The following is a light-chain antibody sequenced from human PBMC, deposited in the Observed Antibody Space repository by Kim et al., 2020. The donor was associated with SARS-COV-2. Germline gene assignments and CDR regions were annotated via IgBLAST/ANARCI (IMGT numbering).Light chain of an antibody. Sequence: GQLITISCSGSSSNIGSNTVHWYKYVPGRAPKLLMYGNNRGPSGVPDRFSASKSGTSASLAISGLQSEDGADYHCASWDDSVSGVVFGGGTQLTVL. J-gene: IGLJ3*02. CDR2: GNN. CDR3: ASWDDSVSGVV. CDR1: SSNIGSNT. V-gene: IGLV1-44*01.